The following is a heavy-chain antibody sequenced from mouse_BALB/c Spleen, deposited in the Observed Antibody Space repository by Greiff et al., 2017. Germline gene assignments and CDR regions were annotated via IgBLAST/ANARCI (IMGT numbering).Heavy chain of an antibody. J-gene: IGHJ4*01. Sequence: EVKVEESGGGLVKPGGSLKLSCAASGFTFSDYYMYWVRQTPEKRLEWVATISDGGSYTYYPDSVKGRFTISRDNAKNNLYLQMSSLKSEDTAMYYCARDRIYYGYDEGYYYAMDYWGQGTSVTVSS. D-gene: IGHD2-2*01. CDR2: ISDGGSYT. CDR1: GFTFSDYY. V-gene: IGHV5-4*02. CDR3: ARDRIYYGYDEGYYYAMDY.